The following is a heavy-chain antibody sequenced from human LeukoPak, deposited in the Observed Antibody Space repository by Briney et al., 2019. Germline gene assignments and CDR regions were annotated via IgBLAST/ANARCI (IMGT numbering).Heavy chain of an antibody. CDR3: ARQFVITPTSTFGWFDP. J-gene: IGHJ5*02. D-gene: IGHD2-2*01. Sequence: PSETLSLTCAVYGGSFSGYYWSWIRQPPGKGLEWIGEINHSGSTNYNPSLKSRVTISVDTSKNQFSLKLSSVTAADTAVYYCARQFVITPTSTFGWFDPWGQGTLVTVSS. V-gene: IGHV4-34*01. CDR1: GGSFSGYY. CDR2: INHSGST.